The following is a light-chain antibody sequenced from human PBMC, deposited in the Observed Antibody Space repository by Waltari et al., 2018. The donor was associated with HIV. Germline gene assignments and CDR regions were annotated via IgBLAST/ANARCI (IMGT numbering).Light chain of an antibody. CDR2: EDD. V-gene: IGLV2-23*01. Sequence: SALTQPASVSGSPGQAITVSCTGSSSDVGSYNLVSWYQQHPGKAPKLMIYEDDKRPSGVSNRFSGSKSGNTASLTISWLQAEDEADYYCCSYAGSTTWLFGGGTKLTVL. CDR1: SSDVGSYNL. CDR3: CSYAGSTTWL. J-gene: IGLJ3*02.